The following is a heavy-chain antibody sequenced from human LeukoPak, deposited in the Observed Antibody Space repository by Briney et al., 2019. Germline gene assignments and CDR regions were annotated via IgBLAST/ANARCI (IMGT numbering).Heavy chain of an antibody. D-gene: IGHD2-21*01. CDR3: AKDTLLLLY. J-gene: IGHJ4*02. CDR1: GFTFSNFA. Sequence: GGSLRLSCAASGFTFSNFAMSWVRQAPGKGLEWASAISGSGGDTYYADSVKGRFTISRDNAESTLYLQMNSLRAEDTALYYCAKDTLLLLYWGQGTLVTVSS. V-gene: IGHV3-23*01. CDR2: ISGSGGDT.